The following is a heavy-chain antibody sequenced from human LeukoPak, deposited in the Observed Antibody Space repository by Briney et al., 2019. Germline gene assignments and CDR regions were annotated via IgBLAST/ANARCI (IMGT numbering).Heavy chain of an antibody. V-gene: IGHV3-30*02. CDR2: TRYDGNNK. Sequence: GGSLRLSCAASGFTFSNYGMHWVRQAPGKGLEWVAFTRYDGNNKYYADSVKGRFTISRDNSKNTLYLKMNSLRADDTAVYYCAKSRSYSYYFDYWGQGTLVTVSS. D-gene: IGHD1-26*01. J-gene: IGHJ4*02. CDR3: AKSRSYSYYFDY. CDR1: GFTFSNYG.